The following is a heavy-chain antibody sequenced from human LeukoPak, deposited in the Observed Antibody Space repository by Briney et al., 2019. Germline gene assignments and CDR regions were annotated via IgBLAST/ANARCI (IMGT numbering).Heavy chain of an antibody. D-gene: IGHD3-9*01. Sequence: GGSLRLSCAASGFTFSSYAMSWVRQAPGKGLEWVSAISGSGGSTYYADSVKGRFTISRDNSKNTLYLQTNSLRAEDTAVYYCAKVWYRSYYDILTGYYSDYWGQGTLVTVSS. CDR1: GFTFSSYA. CDR2: ISGSGGST. CDR3: AKVWYRSYYDILTGYYSDY. V-gene: IGHV3-23*01. J-gene: IGHJ4*02.